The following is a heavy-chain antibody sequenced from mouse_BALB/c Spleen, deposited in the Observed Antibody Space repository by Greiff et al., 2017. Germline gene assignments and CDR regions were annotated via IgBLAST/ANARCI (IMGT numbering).Heavy chain of an antibody. V-gene: IGHV3-6*02. J-gene: IGHJ3*01. Sequence: EVQLQESGPGLVKPSQSLSLTCSVTGYSITSGYYWNWIRQFPGNKLEWMGYISYDGSNNYNPSLKNRISITRDTSKNQFFLKLNSVTTEDTATYYCATKPWFAYWGQGTLVTVSA. CDR2: ISYDGSN. CDR3: ATKPWFAY. CDR1: GYSITSGYY.